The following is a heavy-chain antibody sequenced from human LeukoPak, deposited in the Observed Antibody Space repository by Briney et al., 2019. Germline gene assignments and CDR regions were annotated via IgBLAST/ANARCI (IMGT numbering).Heavy chain of an antibody. CDR2: INHSGST. Sequence: SETLSLTCAVYGASFSGYYWSWIRQPPGKGLEWLGEINHSGSTNYNPSLKSRVTISVDTSKNQFSLKLSSVTAADTAVYYCARIVRIAAAGIGWFDPWGQGTLVTVSS. CDR1: GASFSGYY. D-gene: IGHD6-13*01. V-gene: IGHV4-34*01. J-gene: IGHJ5*02. CDR3: ARIVRIAAAGIGWFDP.